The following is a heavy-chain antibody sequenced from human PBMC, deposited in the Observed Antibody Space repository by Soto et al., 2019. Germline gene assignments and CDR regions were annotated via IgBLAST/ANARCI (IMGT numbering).Heavy chain of an antibody. Sequence: QVQLVQSGAEVKKPGSSVKVSCKASGGTFSSYAISWVRQAPGQGLEWMGGIMPIFGTANYAQKFQGRVTITADESTSTAYMELSSLRSEDTAVYYCARGFIVVVVAATNYYGMDVWGQGTTVTVSS. V-gene: IGHV1-69*01. CDR3: ARGFIVVVVAATNYYGMDV. D-gene: IGHD2-15*01. J-gene: IGHJ6*02. CDR1: GGTFSSYA. CDR2: IMPIFGTA.